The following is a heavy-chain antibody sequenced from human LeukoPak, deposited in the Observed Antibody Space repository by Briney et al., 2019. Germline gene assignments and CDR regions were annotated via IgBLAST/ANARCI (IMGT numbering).Heavy chain of an antibody. CDR1: GFTFSDYY. CDR2: ISSSGSTI. Sequence: PGGSLRLSCAASGFTFSDYYMSWIRQAPGKGLEWVAYISSSGSTIYYADSVKGRFTISRDNAKTSLYLQMNSLRAEDTAVYYCARIYCSSTSCPFYYYYMDVWGKGTTVTVSS. CDR3: ARIYCSSTSCPFYYYYMDV. J-gene: IGHJ6*03. V-gene: IGHV3-11*04. D-gene: IGHD2-2*01.